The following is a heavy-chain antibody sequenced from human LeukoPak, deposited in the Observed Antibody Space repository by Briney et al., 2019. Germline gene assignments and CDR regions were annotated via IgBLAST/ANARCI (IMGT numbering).Heavy chain of an antibody. Sequence: GESLRLSCAASGFTVSSNYMSWVRQAPGKGLEWVSVIYSGGSTYYADSVKGRFTISRDNSKNTLYLQMNSLRAEDTAVYYCAGTAAGTRWFDPWGQGTLVTVSS. CDR2: IYSGGST. V-gene: IGHV3-66*02. J-gene: IGHJ5*02. CDR3: AGTAAGTRWFDP. D-gene: IGHD6-13*01. CDR1: GFTVSSNY.